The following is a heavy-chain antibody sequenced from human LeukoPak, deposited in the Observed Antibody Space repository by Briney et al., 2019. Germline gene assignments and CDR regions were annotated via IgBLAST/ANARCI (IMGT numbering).Heavy chain of an antibody. D-gene: IGHD6-13*01. J-gene: IGHJ6*03. V-gene: IGHV1-2*02. CDR1: GYTFTGYY. CDR2: INPNSGGT. Sequence: GASVKVSCKASGYTFTGYYMHWVRQAPGQGLEWMGWINPNSGGTNYAQKFQGRVTMTRDTSISTAYMELSRLRSDDTAVYYCAGDDTAAGTTDYYYYYYMDVWGKGTTVTISS. CDR3: AGDDTAAGTTDYYYYYYMDV.